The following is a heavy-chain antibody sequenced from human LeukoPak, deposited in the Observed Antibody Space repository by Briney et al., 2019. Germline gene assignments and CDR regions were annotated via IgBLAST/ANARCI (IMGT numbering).Heavy chain of an antibody. D-gene: IGHD1-26*01. V-gene: IGHV3-53*01. Sequence: GGSLRLSCAASGFTVSSNYMNWVRQAPGKGLEWVSAIYSGGTTYYADSVKGRFTISRDNSKNTLYLQMNSLRAEDTAVYYCARGLVGAYFDYWGQGTLVTVSS. J-gene: IGHJ4*02. CDR2: IYSGGTT. CDR3: ARGLVGAYFDY. CDR1: GFTVSSNY.